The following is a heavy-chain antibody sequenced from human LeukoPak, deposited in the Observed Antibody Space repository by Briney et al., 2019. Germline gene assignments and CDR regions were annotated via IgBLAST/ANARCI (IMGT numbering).Heavy chain of an antibody. J-gene: IGHJ4*02. CDR1: GGSISSSNW. V-gene: IGHV4-61*02. Sequence: PSGTLSLTCAVSGGSISSSNWWSWVRQPAGKGLEWIGRIYTSGSTNYNPSLKSRVTISVDTSKNQFSLKLSSVTAADTAVYYCARDGAPYSSSWPLDYWGQGTLVTVSS. D-gene: IGHD6-13*01. CDR2: IYTSGST. CDR3: ARDGAPYSSSWPLDY.